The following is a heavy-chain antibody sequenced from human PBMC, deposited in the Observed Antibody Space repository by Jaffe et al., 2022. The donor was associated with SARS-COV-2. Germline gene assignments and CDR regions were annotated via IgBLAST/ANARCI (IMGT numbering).Heavy chain of an antibody. CDR2: INHSGST. D-gene: IGHD5-12*01. J-gene: IGHJ4*02. CDR1: GGSFSGYY. Sequence: QVQLQQWGAGLLKPSETLSLTCAVYGGSFSGYYWSWIRQPPGKGLEWIGEINHSGSTNYNPSLKSRVTISVDTSKNQFSLKLSSVTAADTAVYYCARGGRWLQSAPFDYWGQGTLVTVSS. CDR3: ARGGRWLQSAPFDY. V-gene: IGHV4-34*01.